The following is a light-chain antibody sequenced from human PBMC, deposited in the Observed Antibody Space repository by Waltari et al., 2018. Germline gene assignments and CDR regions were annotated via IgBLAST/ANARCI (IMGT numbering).Light chain of an antibody. Sequence: IQMTQSPSSLSASVGDRVTITCRASQSVGNYVNWYQHRPGQAPKVLIYAASTLQGGVPSRFSGSCSGTVFTLTINSLQPEDLSIDYCQQTYSAPLSFGGGTKVEMK. CDR1: QSVGNY. J-gene: IGKJ4*01. V-gene: IGKV1-39*01. CDR2: AAS. CDR3: QQTYSAPLS.